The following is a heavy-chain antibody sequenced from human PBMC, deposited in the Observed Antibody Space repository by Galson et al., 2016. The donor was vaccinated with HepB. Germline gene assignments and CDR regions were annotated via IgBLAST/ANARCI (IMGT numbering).Heavy chain of an antibody. Sequence: LRLSCATSGFTFKSYSMNWVRQAPGKGLEWVSYISSSSDTIYYADSVKGRFTISRDNANNLLYLQMNSLRDADTAVYYCARDEWDFAVIGEPYGMDFWGQGILVAVSS. J-gene: IGHJ4*02. CDR2: ISSSSDTI. V-gene: IGHV3-48*02. CDR3: ARDEWDFAVIGEPYGMDF. CDR1: GFTFKSYS. D-gene: IGHD1-26*01.